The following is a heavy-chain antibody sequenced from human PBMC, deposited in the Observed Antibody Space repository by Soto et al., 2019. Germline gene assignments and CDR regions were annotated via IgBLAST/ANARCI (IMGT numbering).Heavy chain of an antibody. D-gene: IGHD3-22*01. Sequence: EVQLLESGGGLVQPGGSLRLSCAASGFTFSSYAMSWVRQAPGKGLEWVSAISGSGGSTYYADSVKGRFTISRDNSKNTLYLQMNSLRAEDTAVYYCAKDRDYDSSGYYYGYFDYWGQGTLVTVSS. J-gene: IGHJ4*02. CDR2: ISGSGGST. V-gene: IGHV3-23*01. CDR3: AKDRDYDSSGYYYGYFDY. CDR1: GFTFSSYA.